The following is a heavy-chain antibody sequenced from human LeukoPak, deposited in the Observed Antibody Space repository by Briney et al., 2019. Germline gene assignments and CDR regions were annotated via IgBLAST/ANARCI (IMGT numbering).Heavy chain of an antibody. CDR3: ARLGARQMLEY. Sequence: GGSLRLSCAASGFTFSSSAMSWVRQVPGKGLEWVSGISASGGSTSYADSVRGRFTISRDNSKNTLYVQMNSLRAEDTAVYYCARLGARQMLEYWGQGTLVTVSS. CDR2: ISASGGST. V-gene: IGHV3-23*01. J-gene: IGHJ4*02. CDR1: GFTFSSSA. D-gene: IGHD4-17*01.